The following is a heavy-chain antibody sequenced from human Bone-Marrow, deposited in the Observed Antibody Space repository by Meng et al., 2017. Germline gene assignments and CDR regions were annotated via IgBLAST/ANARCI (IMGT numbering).Heavy chain of an antibody. Sequence: SGPTLVKPTQTLTLTCTFSGFSLSTSGVGVGWIRQPPGKALEWLALIYWDDDKRYSPSLKSRLTITKDTSKNQVVLTMTNMDPVDTATYYCAHTNVRVPTSDYYDSSGYILEFQRPWGYWGQGTLVTVSS. J-gene: IGHJ4*02. D-gene: IGHD3-22*01. CDR3: AHTNVRVPTSDYYDSSGYILEFQRPWGY. CDR2: IYWDDDK. CDR1: GFSLSTSGVG. V-gene: IGHV2-5*02.